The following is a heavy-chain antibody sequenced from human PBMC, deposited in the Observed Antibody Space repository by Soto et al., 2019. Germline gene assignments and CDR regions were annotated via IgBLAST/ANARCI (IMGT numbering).Heavy chain of an antibody. V-gene: IGHV4-4*07. CDR3: AREYYYDSSGSNYFDY. Sequence: SETLSLTCTVSGGSISRYYWSWIRQPAGKGLEWIGRIYTSGSTNYNPSLKSRVTMSVDTSKDQFSLKLSSVTAADTAVYYCAREYYYDSSGSNYFDYWGQGTLVTVSS. D-gene: IGHD3-22*01. CDR2: IYTSGST. J-gene: IGHJ4*02. CDR1: GGSISRYY.